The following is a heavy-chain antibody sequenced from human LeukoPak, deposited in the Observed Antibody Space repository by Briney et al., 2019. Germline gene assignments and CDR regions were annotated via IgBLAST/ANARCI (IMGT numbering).Heavy chain of an antibody. CDR3: VKAAADRYFDL. D-gene: IGHD6-25*01. V-gene: IGHV3-9*01. CDR1: GVNFNDYA. CDR2: ISWNSGTK. Sequence: GGSLSLSCVPSGVNFNDYAMQWVRHAPGKGLECVSGISWNSGTKTYADSVKGRFTISRDYDKKSLFLQMNSLTTGDTALYYCVKAAADRYFDLWGRGTLVIVSS. J-gene: IGHJ2*01.